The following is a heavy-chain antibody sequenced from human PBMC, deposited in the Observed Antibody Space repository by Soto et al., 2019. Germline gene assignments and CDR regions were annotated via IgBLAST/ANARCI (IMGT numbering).Heavy chain of an antibody. D-gene: IGHD5-12*01. CDR1: GFTFSSYG. CDR2: ISYDGSNK. V-gene: IGHV3-30*18. CDR3: AKMATITTFDY. Sequence: QVQLVESGGGVVQPGRSLRLSCAASGFTFSSYGMHWVRQAPGKGLEWVAVISYDGSNKYYADSVKGRFTISRDNSKNPLYLQMNSLRAEDTAVYYCAKMATITTFDYWGQGTLVTVSS. J-gene: IGHJ4*02.